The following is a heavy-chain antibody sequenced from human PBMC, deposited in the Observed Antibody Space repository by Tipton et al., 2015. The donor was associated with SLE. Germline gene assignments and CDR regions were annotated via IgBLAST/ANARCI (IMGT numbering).Heavy chain of an antibody. Sequence: TLSLTCTVSGGSVSSPIDYWSWIRQSPGKGLEWIGSIYDRGSTNYNPSLKSRVTISVDTSKNQVSLRLTSVTAADTAVYTCARHYDLFSAFDSWGQATLVTVPS. CDR2: IYDRGST. D-gene: IGHD3-3*01. V-gene: IGHV4-61*01. CDR1: GGSVSSPIDY. CDR3: ARHYDLFSAFDS. J-gene: IGHJ4*02.